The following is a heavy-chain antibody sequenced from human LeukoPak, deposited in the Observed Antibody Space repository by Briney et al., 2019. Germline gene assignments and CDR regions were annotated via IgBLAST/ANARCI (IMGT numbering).Heavy chain of an antibody. CDR3: ARKRVGATAFDY. Sequence: SETLSLTCTVSGGSISSYYGSWIRQPPGKGLEWVGYIYYSGSTNYNPSLKSRVTISVDTSKNQFSLKLSSVTAADTAVYYCARKRVGATAFDYWGQGTLVTVSS. D-gene: IGHD1-26*01. J-gene: IGHJ4*02. CDR1: GGSISSYY. V-gene: IGHV4-59*01. CDR2: IYYSGST.